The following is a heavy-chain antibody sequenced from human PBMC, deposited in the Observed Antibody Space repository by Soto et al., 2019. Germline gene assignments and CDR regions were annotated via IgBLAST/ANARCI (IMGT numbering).Heavy chain of an antibody. J-gene: IGHJ6*02. CDR3: AARTRVSSSSRYYYYGMDV. V-gene: IGHV1-58*01. D-gene: IGHD6-6*01. Sequence: QMQLVQSGPEVKKPGTSVKVSCKASGFTFTSSAVQWVRQARGQRLEWIGWIVVGSGNTNYAQKFQDRVTITRDMSKSTAYMELSSLRSEDTAVYYCAARTRVSSSSRYYYYGMDVWGQGTTVTVSS. CDR2: IVVGSGNT. CDR1: GFTFTSSA.